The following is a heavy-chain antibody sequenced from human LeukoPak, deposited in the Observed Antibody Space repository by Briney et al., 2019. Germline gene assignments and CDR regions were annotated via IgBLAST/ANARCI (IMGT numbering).Heavy chain of an antibody. Sequence: PSETLSLTCTVSGGSINSGSYYWSWIRQPAGKGLEWMGHFYTSGHTSYNPSLKSRFTISVDTSKNQFSLKMNSVTAADTAVYYCARGVHGYSYGYVPWELYSYMDVWGKGTTVTVSS. CDR3: ARGVHGYSYGYVPWELYSYMDV. CDR1: GGSINSGSYY. V-gene: IGHV4-61*09. D-gene: IGHD5-18*01. J-gene: IGHJ6*03. CDR2: FYTSGHT.